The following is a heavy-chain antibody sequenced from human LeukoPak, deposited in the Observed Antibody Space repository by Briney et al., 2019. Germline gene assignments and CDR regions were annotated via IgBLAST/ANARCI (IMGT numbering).Heavy chain of an antibody. J-gene: IGHJ4*02. CDR3: ARTSREAVAGPVSY. Sequence: ASVKGSCKASGYTVTSYAMHWVRQAPGQRLEWMGWINAGNGNTKYSQKFQGRVTITRDTSASTAYMELSSLRSEDTAVYYCARTSREAVAGPVSYWGQGTLVTVSS. CDR2: INAGNGNT. V-gene: IGHV1-3*01. D-gene: IGHD6-19*01. CDR1: GYTVTSYA.